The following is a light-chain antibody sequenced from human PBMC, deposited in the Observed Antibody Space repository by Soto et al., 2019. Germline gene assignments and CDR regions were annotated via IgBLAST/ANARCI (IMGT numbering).Light chain of an antibody. V-gene: IGKV3-11*01. CDR3: QQRSNWPRT. CDR1: QSVSSY. J-gene: IGKJ4*01. CDR2: DAS. Sequence: EIVLTQSPATLSLSPGERATLSCRASQSVSSYLAWYQQKPGQAPRLLIYDASNRATGIPARFSGSGSGTDFTLTISSLEPEDFAVYDCQQRSNWPRTFGGGTTVEIK.